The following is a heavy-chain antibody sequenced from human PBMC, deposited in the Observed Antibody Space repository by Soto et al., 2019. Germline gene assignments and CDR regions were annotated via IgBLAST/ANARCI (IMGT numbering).Heavy chain of an antibody. J-gene: IGHJ4*02. CDR2: ISGSGGST. CDR3: AKEVYYYGSGSYYPFDY. D-gene: IGHD3-10*01. Sequence: PGGSLRLSCAASGFTFSSYAMSWVRQAPGKGLEWVSAISGSGGSTYYADSVKGRFTISRDNSKNTLYLQMNSLRAEDTAVYYCAKEVYYYGSGSYYPFDYWGQGTLVTVS. CDR1: GFTFSSYA. V-gene: IGHV3-23*01.